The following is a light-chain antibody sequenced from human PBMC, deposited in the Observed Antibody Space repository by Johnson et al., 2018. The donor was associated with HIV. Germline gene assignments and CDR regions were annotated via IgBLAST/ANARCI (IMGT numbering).Light chain of an antibody. CDR1: SSTIGNNY. Sequence: QSVLTQSPSVSAAPGQRVTISCSGSSSTIGNNYVSWYQLLPGTAPKLLIYKNNKRPSGIPDRFSGSKSGTSATLGITGLQTGDEADYYCATWHSSLRGGCVFGTGTKVTVL. CDR3: ATWHSSLRGGCV. CDR2: KNN. V-gene: IGLV1-51*02. J-gene: IGLJ1*01.